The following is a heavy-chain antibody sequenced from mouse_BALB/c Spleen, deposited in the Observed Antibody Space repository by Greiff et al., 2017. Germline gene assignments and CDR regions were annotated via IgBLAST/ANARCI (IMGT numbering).Heavy chain of an antibody. CDR3: ARAGLLRWYFDV. Sequence: EVKLVESGGGLVKPGGSLKPSCAASGFTFSSYAMSWVRQTPEKRLEWVASISSGGSTYYPDSVKGRFTISRDNARNILYLQMSSLRSEDTAMYYCARAGLLRWYFDVWGAGTTVTVSS. J-gene: IGHJ1*01. CDR1: GFTFSSYA. CDR2: ISSGGST. D-gene: IGHD2-3*01. V-gene: IGHV5-6-5*01.